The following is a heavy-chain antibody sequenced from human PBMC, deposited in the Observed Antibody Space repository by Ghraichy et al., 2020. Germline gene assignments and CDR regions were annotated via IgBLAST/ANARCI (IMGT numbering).Heavy chain of an antibody. J-gene: IGHJ6*02. CDR3: ARALGMDGFGELWYYYYGMDV. CDR2: IKQDGSEK. CDR1: GFTFSSYW. Sequence: GGSLRLSCAASGFTFSSYWMSWVRQAPGKGLEWVANIKQDGSEKYYVDSVKGRFTISRDNAKNSLYLQMNSLRAEDTAVYYCARALGMDGFGELWYYYYGMDVWGQGTTVTVSS. V-gene: IGHV3-7*01. D-gene: IGHD3-10*01.